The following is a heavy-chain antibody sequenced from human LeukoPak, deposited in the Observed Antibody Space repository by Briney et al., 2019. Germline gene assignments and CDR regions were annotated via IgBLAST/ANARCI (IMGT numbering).Heavy chain of an antibody. CDR2: ISSSSTTI. J-gene: IGHJ4*02. V-gene: IGHV3-48*01. CDR1: GFTFGSYS. CDR3: VRDLDSIAFF. Sequence: GGSLRLSCAASGFTFGSYSMNWVRQAPGKGLEWVSYISSSSTTINYAESVKGRFTISRDNAKDSMYLQMNSLRAEDTAVYYCVRDLDSIAFFCGQGTLVTVSS. D-gene: IGHD2/OR15-2a*01.